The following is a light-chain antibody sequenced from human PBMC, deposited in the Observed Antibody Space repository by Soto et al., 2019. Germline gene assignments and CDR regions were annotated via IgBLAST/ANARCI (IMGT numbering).Light chain of an antibody. Sequence: DIQMTQSPSSLAASVGDRVTITCRASQGITNYLAWYQQKPGKVPKLLIYAASSLQSGVPDRFSGSGSGTDFTLTISSLQAEDVTVYYCQQYYTTPITFGQGTRLEIK. V-gene: IGKV1-27*01. CDR2: AAS. CDR1: QGITNY. CDR3: QQYYTTPIT. J-gene: IGKJ5*01.